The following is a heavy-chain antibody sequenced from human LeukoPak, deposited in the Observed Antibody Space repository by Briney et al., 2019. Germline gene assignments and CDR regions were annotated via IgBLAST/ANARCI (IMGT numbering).Heavy chain of an antibody. D-gene: IGHD3/OR15-3a*01. J-gene: IGHJ4*02. CDR2: IYYSGST. CDR1: GGSISSSSYY. V-gene: IGHV4-39*01. CDR3: ARRDFWTGYYNY. Sequence: SETLSLTCTVSGGSISSSSYYWGWIRQPPGKGLEWIGSIYYSGSTYYNPSLKSRVTISVDTSNYQFSLKLSSVTAADTAVYHCARRDFWTGYYNYWGQGTLVTVSS.